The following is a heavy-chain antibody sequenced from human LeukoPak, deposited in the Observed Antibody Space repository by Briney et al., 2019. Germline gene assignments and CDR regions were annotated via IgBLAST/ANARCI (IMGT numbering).Heavy chain of an antibody. Sequence: GASVKVSCKTSGYTFTGYFIHWVRQAPGQGLEWMGWINPNSGGTNYAQKFQGRVTMTRDTSISTAYMELSRLRSDDTAVYYCARGDPAIILIIDYGGNSWAFDIWGQGTMVTVSS. J-gene: IGHJ3*02. CDR2: INPNSGGT. D-gene: IGHD4-23*01. V-gene: IGHV1-2*02. CDR3: ARGDPAIILIIDYGGNSWAFDI. CDR1: GYTFTGYF.